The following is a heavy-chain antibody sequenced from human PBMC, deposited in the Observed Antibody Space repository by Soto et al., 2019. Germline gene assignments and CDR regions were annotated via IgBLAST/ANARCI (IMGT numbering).Heavy chain of an antibody. CDR3: ARRGDYGDYFDY. D-gene: IGHD4-17*01. CDR1: GYTFTTYG. J-gene: IGHJ4*02. CDR2: ISAYNGNI. V-gene: IGHV1-18*01. Sequence: ASVKVSCKASGYTFTTYGISWVRQAPGQGLEWMGWISAYNGNINYAQKFQGRVTMTTDTSTSTAYMELRSLRSDDTAVYYCARRGDYGDYFDYWGQGTLVTVSS.